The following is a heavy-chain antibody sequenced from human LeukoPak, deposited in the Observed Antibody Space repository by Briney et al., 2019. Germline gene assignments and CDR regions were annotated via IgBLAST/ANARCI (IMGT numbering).Heavy chain of an antibody. CDR3: ARSYYSRYNWKFSYYGVDV. D-gene: IGHD1-1*01. CDR1: GGSISSYY. Sequence: SETLSLTCTVSGGSISSYYWSWIRQPAGKGLEWIGRIYTSGSTNYNPSLKSRVTMSVDTSKNQFSLKLSSVTDADTAVYYCARSYYSRYNWKFSYYGVDVWGQGTTVTVSS. V-gene: IGHV4-4*07. CDR2: IYTSGST. J-gene: IGHJ6*02.